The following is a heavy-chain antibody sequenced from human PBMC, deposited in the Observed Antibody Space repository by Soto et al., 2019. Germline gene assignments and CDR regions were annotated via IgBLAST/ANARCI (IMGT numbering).Heavy chain of an antibody. Sequence: GGSLRLSCAASGFTFGASALQWVRQASGKGLEWLGRIGSRGETYATTYAASVKGRFTISRDDSKKTAYLQLNSLRVEDTAVYFCVRDRGFPDSFDLWGQGTMVTVSS. CDR2: IGSRGETYAT. V-gene: IGHV3-73*01. D-gene: IGHD3-10*01. CDR1: GFTFGASA. J-gene: IGHJ3*01. CDR3: VRDRGFPDSFDL.